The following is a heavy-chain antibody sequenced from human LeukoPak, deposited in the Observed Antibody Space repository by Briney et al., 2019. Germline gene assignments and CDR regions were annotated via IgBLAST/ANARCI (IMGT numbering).Heavy chain of an antibody. CDR1: GGTFSSYA. D-gene: IGHD3-22*01. CDR2: IIPILGIA. V-gene: IGHV1-69*04. Sequence: SVKVSCKASGGTFSSYAISWVRQAPGQGLEWMGRIIPILGIANYAQKFQGRVTITADKSTSTAYMELSSLRSEDTAVYYCASPRTTTYYYDSSGYAPLDYWGQGTLVTVSS. J-gene: IGHJ4*02. CDR3: ASPRTTTYYYDSSGYAPLDY.